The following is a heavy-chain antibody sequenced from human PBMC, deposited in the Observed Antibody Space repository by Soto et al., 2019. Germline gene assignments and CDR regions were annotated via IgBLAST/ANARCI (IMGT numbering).Heavy chain of an antibody. CDR2: FSGSGDST. CDR1: GFTFSSYA. V-gene: IGHV3-23*01. D-gene: IGHD6-19*01. J-gene: IGHJ4*02. CDR3: AKHKHSSAWGYSFDY. Sequence: EVQLSESGGGLVQPGGSLRLSCAASGFTFSSYAMSWVRQAPGKGLEWVSTFSGSGDSTYYADSVKGRFTIPRDNSKNTLYLQMNSLRAEDTAVYFCAKHKHSSAWGYSFDYWGQGTLVTVSS.